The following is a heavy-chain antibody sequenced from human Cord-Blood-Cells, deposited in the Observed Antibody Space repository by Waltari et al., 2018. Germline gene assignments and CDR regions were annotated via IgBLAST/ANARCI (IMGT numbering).Heavy chain of an antibody. D-gene: IGHD6-6*01. CDR2: IYSSGST. CDR3: ARGARSSSLLYDY. CDR1: GGSISSGGYY. J-gene: IGHJ4*02. Sequence: QVQLQESGPGLVKPSQTLSLTCTVSGGSISSGGYYWSWLRQHPGKGLEWIGYIYSSGSTYYNPSLKSRVTISVDTSKNQFSLKLSSVTAADTAVYYCARGARSSSLLYDYWGQGTLVTVSS. V-gene: IGHV4-31*03.